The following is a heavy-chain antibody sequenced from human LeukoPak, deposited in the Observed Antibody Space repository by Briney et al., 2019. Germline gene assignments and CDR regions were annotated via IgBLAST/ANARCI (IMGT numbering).Heavy chain of an antibody. J-gene: IGHJ4*02. CDR2: IYYSGST. CDR1: GGSISSHY. D-gene: IGHD4-17*01. CDR3: ARVGAYGDYGC. Sequence: PSETLSLTCTVSGGSISSHYWSWIRQPPGKGLEWIGYIYYSGSTNYNPSLKSRVTISVDTSKNQFSLKLSSVTAADTAVYYCARVGAYGDYGCWGQGTLVTVSS. V-gene: IGHV4-59*11.